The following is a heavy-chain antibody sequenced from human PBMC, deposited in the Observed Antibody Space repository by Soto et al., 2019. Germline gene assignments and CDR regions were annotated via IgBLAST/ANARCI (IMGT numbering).Heavy chain of an antibody. V-gene: IGHV3-21*01. CDR2: ISSSSSYI. CDR1: GFTFSIYS. CDR3: ARDFGLREYYDSSGYPAHNWFDP. D-gene: IGHD3-22*01. Sequence: GGSLRLSCAASGFTFSIYSMNWVRHAPGKGLEWVSSISSSSSYIYYADSVKGRFTISRDNAKNSLYLQMNSLRAEDTAVYYCARDFGLREYYDSSGYPAHNWFDPWGQGTLVTVSS. J-gene: IGHJ5*02.